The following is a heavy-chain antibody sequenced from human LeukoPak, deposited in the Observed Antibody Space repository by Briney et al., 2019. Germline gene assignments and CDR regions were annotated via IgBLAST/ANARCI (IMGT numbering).Heavy chain of an antibody. CDR3: ARESLGDYYYGMDV. CDR1: GYTFTSYG. V-gene: IGHV1-18*01. D-gene: IGHD3-3*01. CDR2: ISAYNGNT. J-gene: IGHJ6*02. Sequence: ASVKVSCKASGYTFTSYGISWVRQAPGQGLEWMGWISAYNGNTNYAQKLQGRVTMTTDTSTSTAYMGLRSLRSDDTAVYYCARESLGDYYYGMDVWGQGTTVTVSS.